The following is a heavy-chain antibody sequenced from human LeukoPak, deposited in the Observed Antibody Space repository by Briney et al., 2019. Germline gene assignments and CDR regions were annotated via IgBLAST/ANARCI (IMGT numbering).Heavy chain of an antibody. CDR2: INPRGDAT. CDR3: ARKWSSRDWFDP. V-gene: IGHV1-46*01. CDR1: GYIFTTYS. Sequence: ASVPVSCKASGYIFTTYSIHWVRQAPGQGLQWIGMINPRGDATIYAQKFQGRVTMTSDTSTTTIYMELSSLKSEDTGLYYCARKWSSRDWFDPWGQAILDSVSS. J-gene: IGHJ5*02. D-gene: IGHD2-8*01.